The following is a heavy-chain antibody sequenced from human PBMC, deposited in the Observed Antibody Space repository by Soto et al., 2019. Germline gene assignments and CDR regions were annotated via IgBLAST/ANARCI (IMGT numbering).Heavy chain of an antibody. Sequence: SQTLSLTCAISGDSVSSRSAAWNWIRQSPSRGLEWLGGTYYRSKWYNEYAVSVKSRITISPDTSKNQFSLQLNSVTPEDTAMYCCARTQSVFDYWGQGTQVTVSS. CDR2: TYYRSKWYN. CDR1: GDSVSSRSAA. CDR3: ARTQSVFDY. V-gene: IGHV6-1*01. J-gene: IGHJ4*02.